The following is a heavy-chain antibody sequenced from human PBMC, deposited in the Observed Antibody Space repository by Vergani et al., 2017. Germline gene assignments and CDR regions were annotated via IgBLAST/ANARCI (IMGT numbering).Heavy chain of an antibody. CDR3: ARHGGSGNFYHLFDS. CDR1: GGSISSYY. D-gene: IGHD3-10*01. V-gene: IGHV4-59*08. Sequence: QVQLQESGPGLVKPSETLSLTCTVSGGSISSYYWSWIRQPPGKGLEWIGYMYHSGSTNYNPSLGTRVTISVDTSKNLISLKLNSVTAADTALSYCARHGGSGNFYHLFDSWGQGTLVTVSS. J-gene: IGHJ4*02. CDR2: MYHSGST.